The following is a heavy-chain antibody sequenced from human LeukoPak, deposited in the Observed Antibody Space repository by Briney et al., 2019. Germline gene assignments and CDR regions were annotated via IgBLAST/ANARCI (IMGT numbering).Heavy chain of an antibody. CDR1: GGSISSYY. V-gene: IGHV4-4*09. CDR2: IYTSGST. Sequence: SEDLSLNCTVSGGSISSYYWSWIRQPPGKGLEWIGYIYTSGSTNYNPSLKSRVTISVDTSKNQFSLKLSSVTAAGTAVYYCARQGAVDIWGQGTMVIVSS. CDR3: ARQGAVDI. J-gene: IGHJ3*02.